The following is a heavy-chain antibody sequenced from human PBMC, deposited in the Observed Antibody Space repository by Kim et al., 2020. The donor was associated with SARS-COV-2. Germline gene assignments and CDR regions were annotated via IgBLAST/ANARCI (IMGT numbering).Heavy chain of an antibody. CDR3: ARDFGGSYEDDWGGYFDY. Sequence: ASVKVSCKASGYTFTSYGISWVRQAPGQGLEWMGWISAYNGNTNYAQKLQGRVTMTTDTSTSTAYMELRSLRSDDTAVYYCARDFGGSYEDDWGGYFDYWGQGTLVTVSS. CDR1: GYTFTSYG. D-gene: IGHD1-26*01. CDR2: ISAYNGNT. J-gene: IGHJ4*02. V-gene: IGHV1-18*01.